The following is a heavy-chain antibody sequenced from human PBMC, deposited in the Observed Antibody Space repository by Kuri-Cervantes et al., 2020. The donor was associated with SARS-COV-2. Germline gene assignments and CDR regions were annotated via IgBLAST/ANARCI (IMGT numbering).Heavy chain of an antibody. CDR1: GFTFSNAW. J-gene: IGHJ4*02. Sequence: GESLKISCAASGFTFSNAWMSWVRQASGKGLEWVGRVRGKANNYATAYAASVKGRFTISRDDSKNMAYLQMNSLKTEDMAVYYCTTLIDYWGQGALVTVSS. CDR3: TTLIDY. V-gene: IGHV3-73*01. CDR2: VRGKANNYAT.